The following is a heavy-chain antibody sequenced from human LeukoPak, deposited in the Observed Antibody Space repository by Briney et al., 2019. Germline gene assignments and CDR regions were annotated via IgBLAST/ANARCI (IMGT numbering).Heavy chain of an antibody. V-gene: IGHV3-7*01. J-gene: IGHJ4*02. Sequence: GGSLRLSSAASGFTFSSYWMSWVRQAPGKGLEWVANIKQHGSEKYYVDSVKGRFTISRDNAKNSLYLQMNSLRAEDTAVYYCARVAYDSSGYYFQYYFDYWGQGTLVTVSS. CDR3: ARVAYDSSGYYFQYYFDY. CDR1: GFTFSSYW. D-gene: IGHD3-22*01. CDR2: IKQHGSEK.